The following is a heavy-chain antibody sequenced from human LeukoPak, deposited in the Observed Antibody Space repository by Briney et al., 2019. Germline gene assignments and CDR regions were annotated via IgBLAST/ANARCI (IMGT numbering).Heavy chain of an antibody. CDR3: ARAAQRWLQFELLWVFDI. CDR1: GGSISSYY. CDR2: IYYSGST. V-gene: IGHV4-59*01. J-gene: IGHJ3*02. D-gene: IGHD5-24*01. Sequence: SETLSLTCTVSGGSISSYYWSWIRQPPGKGLEWIGYIYYSGSTNYNPSLKSRVTISVDTSKNQFSLKLSSVSAAAAAVYDCARAAQRWLQFELLWVFDIWGQGIMVTVSS.